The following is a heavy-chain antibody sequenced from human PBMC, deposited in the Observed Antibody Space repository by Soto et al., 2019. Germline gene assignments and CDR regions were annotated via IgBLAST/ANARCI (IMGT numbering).Heavy chain of an antibody. CDR2: ISAYDGQT. CDR1: GDGFSNYG. D-gene: IGHD3-22*01. CDR3: ARVWYYESSGYYAFDH. Sequence: QVQLVQSVAEVKKPGASVRGSCKASGDGFSNYGVSWVRQAPGQGREWMGWISAYDGQTNYTKKFQARVTMTTDTSSKTAYMELRSLRSDHTAVYYCARVWYYESSGYYAFDHWGLGTLVTVSS. V-gene: IGHV1-18*01. J-gene: IGHJ4*02.